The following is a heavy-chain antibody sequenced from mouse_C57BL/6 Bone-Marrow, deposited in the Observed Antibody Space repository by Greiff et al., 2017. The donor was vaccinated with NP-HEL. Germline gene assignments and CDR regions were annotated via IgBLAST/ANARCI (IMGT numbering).Heavy chain of an antibody. CDR2: INPGSGGT. J-gene: IGHJ3*01. Sequence: QVQLQQSGAELVRPGTSVKVSCKASGYAFTNYLIEWVKQRPGQGLEWIGVINPGSGGTNYNETFKGKATLTADKSSSTAYMQLSSLTSEDSAVYFCERWGDMVTRAWFAYWGQGTLVTVSA. V-gene: IGHV1-54*01. CDR1: GYAFTNYL. CDR3: ERWGDMVTRAWFAY. D-gene: IGHD2-2*01.